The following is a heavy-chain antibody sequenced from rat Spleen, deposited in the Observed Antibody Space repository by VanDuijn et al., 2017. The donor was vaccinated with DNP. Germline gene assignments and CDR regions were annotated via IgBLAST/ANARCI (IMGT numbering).Heavy chain of an antibody. CDR1: RFTFNNYG. J-gene: IGHJ1*01. V-gene: IGHV5-19*01. D-gene: IGHD1-10*01. CDR2: ISYDARST. Sequence: EVQLVESGGVLVQPGRSLKLSCAASRFTFNNYGMHWIRQAPTQGLEWVASISYDARSTYYRDSVKGRFTISRDNAKSTLYLQMNSLRSEDTATYYCARRGYNNAWYFDFWGPGTMVTVSS. CDR3: ARRGYNNAWYFDF.